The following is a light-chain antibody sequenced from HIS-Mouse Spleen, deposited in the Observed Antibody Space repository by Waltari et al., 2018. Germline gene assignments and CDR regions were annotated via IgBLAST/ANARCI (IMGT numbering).Light chain of an antibody. Sequence: EIVLTQSPGTLSLSPGERATLSCRASQSVSSSYLAWYQQKPGQAPRLLIYGASNRATGIPDRFSGSGSGTDFTLTISRLEPEDFAVYYCQQYGSSSALTFGGGTKVEIK. CDR2: GAS. J-gene: IGKJ4*01. CDR3: QQYGSSSALT. V-gene: IGKV3-20*01. CDR1: QSVSSSY.